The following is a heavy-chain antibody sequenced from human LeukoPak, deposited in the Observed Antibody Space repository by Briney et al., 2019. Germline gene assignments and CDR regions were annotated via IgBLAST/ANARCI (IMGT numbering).Heavy chain of an antibody. J-gene: IGHJ4*02. D-gene: IGHD3-10*01. CDR1: RFTFSSFA. V-gene: IGHV3-23*01. Sequence: PGGSLTLSCAASRFTFSSFAMSWVRQAPGKGLEWASAISASGGSTDYADSVKGRFTISRDNSKNTLYLQMNSLRAGDTAIYYCVKSTGDWRWGQGTLVTVSS. CDR2: ISASGGST. CDR3: VKSTGDWR.